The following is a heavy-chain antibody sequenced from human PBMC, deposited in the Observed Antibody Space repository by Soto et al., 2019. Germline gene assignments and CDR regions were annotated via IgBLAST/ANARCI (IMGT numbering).Heavy chain of an antibody. CDR1: GGYINTGS. J-gene: IGHJ6*01. D-gene: IGHD1-1*01. CDR3: VRELEHGYNIHYGLDV. V-gene: IGHV4-4*07. CDR2: IYTSASI. Sequence: SETLSRTCSVSGGYINTGSGTWIRQPSVKGLEWIGRIYTSASINYNPSLNGRGTLSVDTSTNQVSLMLAPVTAADTAISYCVRELEHGYNIHYGLDVCGQGTTVIVSS.